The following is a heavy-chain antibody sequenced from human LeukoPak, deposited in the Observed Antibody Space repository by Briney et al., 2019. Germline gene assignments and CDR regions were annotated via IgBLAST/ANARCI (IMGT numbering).Heavy chain of an antibody. J-gene: IGHJ4*02. V-gene: IGHV3-72*01. CDR3: VRGYRGFDH. CDR1: GFTFSDHY. CDR2: SRNKDHRHST. D-gene: IGHD3-10*01. Sequence: PGGSLRLSCAVSGFTFSDHYMDWVRQAPGKGLEWVARSRNKDHRHSTEYATSVKGRFIISRGDSRNSLDLQMNSLNSDDTALYYCVRGYRGFDHWGQGTMVTVSS.